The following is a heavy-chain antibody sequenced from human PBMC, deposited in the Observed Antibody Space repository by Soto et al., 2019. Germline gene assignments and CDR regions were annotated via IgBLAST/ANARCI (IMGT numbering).Heavy chain of an antibody. D-gene: IGHD1-20*01. CDR3: ARDKITGTPYGMDV. V-gene: IGHV3-33*01. Sequence: LRLSCAASGFTFSSYGMHWVRQAPGKGLEWVAVIWYDGSNKYYADSVKGRFTISRDNSKNTLYLQMNSLRAEDTAVYYCARDKITGTPYGMDVWGQGTTVTVSS. CDR2: IWYDGSNK. J-gene: IGHJ6*02. CDR1: GFTFSSYG.